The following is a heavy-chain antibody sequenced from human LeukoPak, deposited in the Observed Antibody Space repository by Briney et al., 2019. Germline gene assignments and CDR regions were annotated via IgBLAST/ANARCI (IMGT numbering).Heavy chain of an antibody. J-gene: IGHJ4*02. CDR2: INEDGSDT. CDR3: ARVEVGRDYSKLDY. V-gene: IGHV3-74*01. CDR1: GFTFTRYW. Sequence: PGGSLRVSCAASGFTFTRYWMHWVRQPPGKGLEWVSRINEDGSDTTYADSVKGRFTISRDNGKNTVFLKMNSLRVEDTAVYYCARVEVGRDYSKLDYWGQGILVTVSS. D-gene: IGHD2-21*01.